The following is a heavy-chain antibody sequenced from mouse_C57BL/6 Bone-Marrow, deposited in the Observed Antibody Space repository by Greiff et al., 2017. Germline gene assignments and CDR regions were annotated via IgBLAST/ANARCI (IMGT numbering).Heavy chain of an antibody. Sequence: EVQGVASGAELVRPGASVKLSCTASGFNIKDDYMHWVKQRPEQGLEWIGWIDPENGDTEYASKFQGKATITADTSSNTAYLQLSSLTSEDTAVYYCTFDGPYYAMDYWGQGTSVTVSS. CDR2: IDPENGDT. CDR3: TFDGPYYAMDY. CDR1: GFNIKDDY. D-gene: IGHD2-3*01. J-gene: IGHJ4*01. V-gene: IGHV14-4*01.